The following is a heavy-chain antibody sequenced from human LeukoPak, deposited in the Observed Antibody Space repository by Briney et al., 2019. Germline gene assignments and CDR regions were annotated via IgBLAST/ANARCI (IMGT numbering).Heavy chain of an antibody. D-gene: IGHD3-10*01. CDR2: IKQDGSEK. CDR3: ARDQRITMVRGATDY. Sequence: GGSLRLSCAASGFTFSSYGMHWVRQAPGKGLEWVANIKQDGSEKYYVDSVKGRFTISRDNAKNSLYLQMNSLRAEDTAVYYCARDQRITMVRGATDYWGQGTLVTVSS. J-gene: IGHJ4*02. CDR1: GFTFSSYG. V-gene: IGHV3-7*01.